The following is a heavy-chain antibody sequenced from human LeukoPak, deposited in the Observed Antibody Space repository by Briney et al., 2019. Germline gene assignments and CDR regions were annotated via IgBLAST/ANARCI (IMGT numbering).Heavy chain of an antibody. CDR3: ARSLFTAMVTDPGY. CDR1: GFDFSTYA. CDR2: ISGSGGST. Sequence: GGTLRLSCAASGFDFSTYAMSWVRQAPGKGLEWVSAISGSGGSTYYADSVKGRFTISRDNSKNTLYLQMNSLRAEDTAVYYCARSLFTAMVTDPGYWGQGTLVTVSS. D-gene: IGHD5-18*01. V-gene: IGHV3-23*01. J-gene: IGHJ4*02.